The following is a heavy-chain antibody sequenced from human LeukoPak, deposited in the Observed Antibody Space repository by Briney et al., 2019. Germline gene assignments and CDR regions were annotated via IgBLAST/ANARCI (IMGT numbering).Heavy chain of an antibody. CDR2: ISADNGNT. J-gene: IGHJ5*02. V-gene: IGHV1-18*01. D-gene: IGHD3-3*01. CDR1: GYTFTTNG. CDR3: ARVATIFGVVHWFDP. Sequence: ASVKVSCKASGYTFTTNGISWVRQAPGQGLEWMGWISADNGNTNYAQKVQGRVSMTTDTSTSTAYMELRSLRSDDTAVYYCARVATIFGVVHWFDPWGQGTLVTVSS.